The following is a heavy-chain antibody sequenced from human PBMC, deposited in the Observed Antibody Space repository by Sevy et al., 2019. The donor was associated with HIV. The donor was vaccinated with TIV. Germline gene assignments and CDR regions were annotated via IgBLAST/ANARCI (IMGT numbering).Heavy chain of an antibody. J-gene: IGHJ4*02. CDR3: ATTKDYYDSSGSPFDY. CDR1: GSTLTKLS. Sequence: ASAKVSCKVSGSTLTKLSMHWVRQVPGKGLEWMVSFDPEDGETIYARKFQGRVTMTEDTSTDTAYMVLSSLRSEDTAVYYCATTKDYYDSSGSPFDYWGQRTLVTVSS. D-gene: IGHD3-22*01. V-gene: IGHV1-24*01. CDR2: FDPEDGET.